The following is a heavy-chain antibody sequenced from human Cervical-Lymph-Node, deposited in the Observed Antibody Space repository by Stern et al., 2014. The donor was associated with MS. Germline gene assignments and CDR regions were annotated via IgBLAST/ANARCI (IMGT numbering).Heavy chain of an antibody. J-gene: IGHJ4*02. Sequence: QVQLVESGGGVVQPGRSLRLSCVASGFTFSSYGIHWVRQAPGKGLEWLAVISHDGSHQYYAGSVKGRFTISRDNSKNTLYLQMNSLRPEDTAVYYCARDPGTYSYDSSGYPNYWGQGTLVTVSS. CDR2: ISHDGSHQ. CDR1: GFTFSSYG. CDR3: ARDPGTYSYDSSGYPNY. V-gene: IGHV3-30*03. D-gene: IGHD3-22*01.